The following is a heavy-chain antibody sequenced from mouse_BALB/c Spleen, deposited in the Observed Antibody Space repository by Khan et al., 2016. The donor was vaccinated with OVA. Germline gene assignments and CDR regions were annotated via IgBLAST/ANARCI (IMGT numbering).Heavy chain of an antibody. Sequence: QMQLEESGAELVKPGASVRLSCKASGYTFTTSYLYWVQQRPGQGLEWIGDINPSNGGTNFNEKFKSKATLTVDKSSSTAYMQLNSLTSEDSAVDDCTRSGYGSFDYWGQGTLVTVSA. CDR1: GYTFTTSY. V-gene: IGHV1S81*02. J-gene: IGHJ3*01. D-gene: IGHD2-2*01. CDR2: INPSNGGT. CDR3: TRSGYGSFDY.